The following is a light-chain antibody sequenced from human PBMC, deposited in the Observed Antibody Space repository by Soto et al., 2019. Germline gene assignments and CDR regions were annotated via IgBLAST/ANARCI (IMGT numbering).Light chain of an antibody. J-gene: IGKJ1*01. CDR1: QSVSSN. V-gene: IGKV3-15*01. Sequence: EIVMTQSPATLSVSPGERATLSCRASQSVSSNLAWYQQKPAQAPRLLIYGASTGATGIPARFSGSRSGTEFTLTISSVQYEDVAVYYCQQYSNWSPGPWRFGQGTKMEIK. CDR3: QQYSNWSPGPWR. CDR2: GAS.